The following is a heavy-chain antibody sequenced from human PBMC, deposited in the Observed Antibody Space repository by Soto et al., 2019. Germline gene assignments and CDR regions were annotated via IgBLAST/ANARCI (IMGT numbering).Heavy chain of an antibody. J-gene: IGHJ6*02. Sequence: GESLRLSCAASGFTFSSYAMHWVRQAPGKGLEWVAVISYDGSNKYYADSVKGRFTISRDNSKNTLYLQMNGLRAEDTAVYYCARDLLRASAYYYYGMDVWGQGTTVTVSS. V-gene: IGHV3-30-3*01. CDR3: ARDLLRASAYYYYGMDV. CDR1: GFTFSSYA. CDR2: ISYDGSNK.